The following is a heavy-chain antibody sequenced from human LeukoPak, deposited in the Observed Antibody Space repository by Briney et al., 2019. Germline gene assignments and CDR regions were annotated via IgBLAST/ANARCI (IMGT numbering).Heavy chain of an antibody. CDR2: IYYSGST. CDR3: ARYIEYYDSSGYLGNYFDY. CDR1: GGSISSYY. J-gene: IGHJ4*02. Sequence: PSETLSLTCTVSGGSISSYYWSWIRQPPGKGLEWIGYIYYSGSTNYNPSLRSRVTISVDTSKNQFSLKLSSVTAADTAVYYCARYIEYYDSSGYLGNYFDYWGQGTLVTVSS. V-gene: IGHV4-59*01. D-gene: IGHD3-22*01.